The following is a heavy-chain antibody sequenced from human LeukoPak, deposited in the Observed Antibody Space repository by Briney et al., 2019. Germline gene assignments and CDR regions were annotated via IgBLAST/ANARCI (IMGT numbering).Heavy chain of an antibody. CDR2: INPNRGGT. V-gene: IGHV1-2*02. J-gene: IGHJ4*01. D-gene: IGHD1-26*01. CDR1: GYTFTDYY. CDR3: ARGYTWESGSFYIDH. Sequence: ASVKVSCKASGYTFTDYYMHWVRQAPGQGLEWMGWINPNRGGTNYAQKFQGRVTMTRDTSISTVYMELSRLRSDDTAVYYCARGYTWESGSFYIDHWGHGTMVTVSS.